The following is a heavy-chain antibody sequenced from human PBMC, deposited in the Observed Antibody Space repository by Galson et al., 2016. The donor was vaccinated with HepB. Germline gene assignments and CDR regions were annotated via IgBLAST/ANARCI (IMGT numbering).Heavy chain of an antibody. V-gene: IGHV3-23*01. J-gene: IGHJ5*01. Sequence: SLRLSCAASGFTFKNYAMTWVRQAPGKGLGWVSAINDSGRGTYYADSVKGRFTISRDNSKNTLYLEMSSLRVDDTAVYFCARTVSGYPSYPQSGWFDSWGQGTLVTVSS. CDR2: INDSGRGT. D-gene: IGHD5-12*01. CDR3: ARTVSGYPSYPQSGWFDS. CDR1: GFTFKNYA.